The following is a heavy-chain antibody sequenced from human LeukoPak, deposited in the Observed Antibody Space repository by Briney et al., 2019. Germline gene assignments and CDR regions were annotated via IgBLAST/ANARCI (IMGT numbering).Heavy chain of an antibody. CDR3: ARGYYDNSGHYYFDY. CDR1: GDSVSSNSAA. Sequence: SQTLSLTCAISGDSVSSNSAAWNWLRQSPSRGLEWLGRTNYKSKWYNDYAASVKSRITINPDTSNNRFYLQLNSVTPQDTAVYYCARGYYDNSGHYYFDYWGQGTLVTVSS. D-gene: IGHD3-22*01. CDR2: TNYKSKWYN. V-gene: IGHV6-1*01. J-gene: IGHJ4*02.